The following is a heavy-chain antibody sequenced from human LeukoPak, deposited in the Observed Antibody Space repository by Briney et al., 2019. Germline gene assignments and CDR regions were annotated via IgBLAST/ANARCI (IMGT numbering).Heavy chain of an antibody. V-gene: IGHV3-33*01. CDR1: GFTFSNYA. CDR2: IWYDGSNK. CDR3: ARGAYCSGGRCPGAFDI. Sequence: GRSLRLSCAASGFTFSNYAIYWVRQAPGKGLEWVTIIWYDGSNKNYADSVKGRFTISRDNSKNTLYLQMNSLRAEDTAVYYCARGAYCSGGRCPGAFDIWGQGTMVTVSS. D-gene: IGHD2-15*01. J-gene: IGHJ3*02.